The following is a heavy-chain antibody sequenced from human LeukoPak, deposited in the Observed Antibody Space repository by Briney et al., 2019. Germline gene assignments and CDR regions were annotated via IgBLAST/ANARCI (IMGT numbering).Heavy chain of an antibody. V-gene: IGHV4-59*01. Sequence: SETLSLTCTVSGGSISSYYWSWIRQPPGKGLEWIGYIYYRGSTNYNPSLKSRVTISVDTSKNQFSLKLSSVTAADTAVYYCASRTIAVAGTFDYWGQGTLVTVSS. D-gene: IGHD6-19*01. J-gene: IGHJ4*02. CDR1: GGSISSYY. CDR3: ASRTIAVAGTFDY. CDR2: IYYRGST.